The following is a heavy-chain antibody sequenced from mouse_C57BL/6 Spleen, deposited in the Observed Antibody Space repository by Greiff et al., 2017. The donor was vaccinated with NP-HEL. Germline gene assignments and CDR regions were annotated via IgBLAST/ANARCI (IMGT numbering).Heavy chain of an antibody. CDR2: ISSGGSYT. V-gene: IGHV5-6*01. CDR1: GFTFSSYG. J-gene: IGHJ2*01. Sequence: EVKLMESGGDLVKPGGSLKLSCAASGFTFSSYGMSWVRQTPDKRLEWVATISSGGSYTYYLDSVKGRFTISRDNAKNTLYLQMSSLKSEDTAMYYCARHPIYDGYYLDYWGQGSTLTVSS. D-gene: IGHD2-3*01. CDR3: ARHPIYDGYYLDY.